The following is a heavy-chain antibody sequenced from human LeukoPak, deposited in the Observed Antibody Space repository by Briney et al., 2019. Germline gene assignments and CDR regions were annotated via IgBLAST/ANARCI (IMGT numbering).Heavy chain of an antibody. Sequence: GASVKVSCKASGYTFTSYAMHWVRQAPGQRLEWMGWINAGNRNTKYSQEFQGRVTITRDTSASTAYMELSSLRSEDMAVYYCARGGPVGNVYYYYYYMDVWGKGTTVTVSS. V-gene: IGHV1-3*03. CDR1: GYTFTSYA. CDR2: INAGNRNT. J-gene: IGHJ6*03. D-gene: IGHD1-26*01. CDR3: ARGGPVGNVYYYYYYMDV.